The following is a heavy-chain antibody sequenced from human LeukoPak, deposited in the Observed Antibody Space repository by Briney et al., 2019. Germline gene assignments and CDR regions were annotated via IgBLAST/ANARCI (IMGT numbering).Heavy chain of an antibody. V-gene: IGHV3-21*01. D-gene: IGHD2-2*01. CDR3: ARDTATDIVVVPAANHFGGYYGMDV. J-gene: IGHJ6*02. CDR1: GFTFSSYS. CDR2: ISSSSYI. Sequence: GGSLRLSCAASGFTFSSYSMNWVRQAPGKGLEWVSSISSSSYIYYSDSVKGRFTISRDNAKNSLYLQMNSLRAEDTAVYYCARDTATDIVVVPAANHFGGYYGMDVWGQGTTVTVSS.